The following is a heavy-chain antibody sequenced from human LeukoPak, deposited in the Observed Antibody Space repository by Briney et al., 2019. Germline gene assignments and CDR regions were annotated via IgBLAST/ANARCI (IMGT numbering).Heavy chain of an antibody. Sequence: QPGGSLRLSCSASGFTFSSYAMYWVRQAPGKGLEYVSAISSNGGSTYYADSVKGRFTISRDNSKNTLYLQMSSLRAEDTAVYYCVKDLAMVGGVIITGLGFDYGGQGTLVTVSS. V-gene: IGHV3-64D*06. CDR3: VKDLAMVGGVIITGLGFDY. CDR2: ISSNGGST. J-gene: IGHJ4*02. CDR1: GFTFSSYA. D-gene: IGHD3-10*01.